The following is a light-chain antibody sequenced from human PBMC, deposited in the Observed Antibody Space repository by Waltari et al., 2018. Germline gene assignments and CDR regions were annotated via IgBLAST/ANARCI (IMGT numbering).Light chain of an antibody. V-gene: IGLV2-14*01. CDR1: SSDVV. CDR3: SSYTSSSTV. CDR2: EVS. J-gene: IGLJ2*01. Sequence: QSALPPPASASVSPGPSITLSCTRTSSDVVSWYQQHPGKAPKLMISEVSNRPSGVSNRFSGSKSGNTASLTISGLQAEDEADYYCSSYTSSSTVFGGGTKLTVL.